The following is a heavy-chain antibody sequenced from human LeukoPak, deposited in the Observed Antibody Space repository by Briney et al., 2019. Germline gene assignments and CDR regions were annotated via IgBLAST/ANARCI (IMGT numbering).Heavy chain of an antibody. D-gene: IGHD1-26*01. Sequence: GGSLRLSCAASGFSFSIYEMNWVRQAPGKGLEWVSSISSSSSYIYYADSVKGRFTISRDNAKNSLYLQMNSLRAEDTALYYCAKGKGLGSYLYFDYWGQGTLVTVSS. CDR2: ISSSSSYI. CDR1: GFSFSIYE. J-gene: IGHJ4*02. V-gene: IGHV3-21*04. CDR3: AKGKGLGSYLYFDY.